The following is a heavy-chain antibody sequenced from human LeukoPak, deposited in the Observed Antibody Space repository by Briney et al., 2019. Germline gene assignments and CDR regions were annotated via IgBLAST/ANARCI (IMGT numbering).Heavy chain of an antibody. D-gene: IGHD1-14*01. J-gene: IGHJ4*02. CDR2: IIGGVGKT. V-gene: IGHV3-23*01. CDR1: GFTFSTYA. Sequence: PGGSLRLSCAASGFTFSTYAMSWVRQAPGKVLEWVSAIIGGVGKTYYADSVKGRFTISRENSKNTLYLQMNSVRAEDTAVYYCAKETARPAGVFEYWGQGTRVTVSS. CDR3: AKETARPAGVFEY.